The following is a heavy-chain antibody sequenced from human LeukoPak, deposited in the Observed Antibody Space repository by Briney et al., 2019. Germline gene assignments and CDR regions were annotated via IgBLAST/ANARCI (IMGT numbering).Heavy chain of an antibody. CDR3: ARQEYSSSRDY. V-gene: IGHV4-39*01. CDR1: GGSISSSSYY. D-gene: IGHD6-6*01. Sequence: PSETLSLTCTVSGGSISSSSYYWGWIRQPPGKGLEWIGSIYYSGSTYYNSSLKSRVTISVDTSKNQFSLKLSSVTAADTAVYYCARQEYSSSRDYWGQGTLVTVPS. CDR2: IYYSGST. J-gene: IGHJ4*02.